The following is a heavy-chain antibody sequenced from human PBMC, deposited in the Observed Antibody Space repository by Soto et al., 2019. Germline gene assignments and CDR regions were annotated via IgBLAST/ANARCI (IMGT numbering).Heavy chain of an antibody. V-gene: IGHV4-30-4*01. J-gene: IGHJ5*02. CDR3: ARFADIVVVPAAASTGSDWFDP. CDR2: IYYSGST. CDR1: GGSISSGDYY. D-gene: IGHD2-2*01. Sequence: PSETLSLTCTVSGGSISSGDYYWSWIRQPPGKGLEWIGYIYYSGSTYYNPSLKSRVTISVDTSKNQFTLKLSSVTAADTAVYYCARFADIVVVPAAASTGSDWFDPWGQATLVTVSS.